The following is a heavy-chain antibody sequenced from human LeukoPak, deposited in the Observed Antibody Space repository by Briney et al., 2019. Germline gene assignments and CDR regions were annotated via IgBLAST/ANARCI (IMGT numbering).Heavy chain of an antibody. Sequence: PGGSLRLSCAASGFTFSSYSMNWVRQAPGKGLEWVSSISGSSNYIYYADSMKGRFTISRDNAKNSLYLQMNSLRAEDTAVYYCARGPLDTAMVPIDYWGQGTLVTVSS. CDR3: ARGPLDTAMVPIDY. D-gene: IGHD5-18*01. J-gene: IGHJ4*02. CDR2: ISGSSNYI. CDR1: GFTFSSYS. V-gene: IGHV3-21*01.